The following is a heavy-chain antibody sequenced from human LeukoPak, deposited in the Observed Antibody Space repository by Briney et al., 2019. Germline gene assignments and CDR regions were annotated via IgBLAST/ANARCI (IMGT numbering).Heavy chain of an antibody. D-gene: IGHD6-19*01. CDR1: GFTFRDHA. CDR2: ISGSSGDT. CDR3: AKVRHTSGWKSYYFEF. J-gene: IGHJ4*02. V-gene: IGHV3-23*01. Sequence: GGSLRLSCVASGFTFRDHAMSWVRQAPGKGLEWVSPISGSSGDTYYADSVKGRFTISRDNSKNTLYLQMNNLRAEDTAIYFCAKVRHTSGWKSYYFEFWGQGTLVTVSS.